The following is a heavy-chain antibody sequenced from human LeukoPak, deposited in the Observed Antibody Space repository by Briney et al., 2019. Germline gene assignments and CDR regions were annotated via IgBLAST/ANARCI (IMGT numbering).Heavy chain of an antibody. J-gene: IGHJ5*02. D-gene: IGHD1-26*01. CDR3: IVGASYWFDP. CDR2: TYYRGST. Sequence: SETLSLTCTVSGGSVSSSTYYWGWIRQPPGKGLEWIGTTYYRGSTYYNPSLKSRVIIFVDTSKNQFSPKLSSVTAADTAVYYAIVGASYWFDPWGQGTLVTVSA. CDR1: GGSVSSSTYY. V-gene: IGHV4-39*01.